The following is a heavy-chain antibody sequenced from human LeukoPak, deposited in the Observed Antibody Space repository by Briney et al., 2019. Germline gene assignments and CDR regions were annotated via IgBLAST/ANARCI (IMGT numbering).Heavy chain of an antibody. CDR1: GGSISSSSYY. J-gene: IGHJ5*02. D-gene: IGHD5-12*01. Sequence: SETLSLTCTVSGGSISSSSYYWGWIRQPPGKGLEWIGSIYYSGSTYYNPSLKSRVTLSVDTSNNQFSLKLSSVTAADTAVYYCARGRGQNLRIGWFDPWGQGTLVTVSS. CDR2: IYYSGST. CDR3: ARGRGQNLRIGWFDP. V-gene: IGHV4-39*07.